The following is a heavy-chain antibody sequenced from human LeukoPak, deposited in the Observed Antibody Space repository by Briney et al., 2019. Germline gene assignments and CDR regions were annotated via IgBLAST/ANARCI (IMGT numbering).Heavy chain of an antibody. V-gene: IGHV1-69*01. D-gene: IGHD3-3*01. Sequence: SVKVSCKASGGIFSSYAIIWVPQAPGQGLEWMGGIIPIFGTANYAQKFQDRVTITADESTSTAYMELSSLRSEDTAVYYGARRRITIFGVVTDYFDYWGQGTLVTV. CDR1: GGIFSSYA. CDR2: IIPIFGTA. J-gene: IGHJ4*02. CDR3: ARRRITIFGVVTDYFDY.